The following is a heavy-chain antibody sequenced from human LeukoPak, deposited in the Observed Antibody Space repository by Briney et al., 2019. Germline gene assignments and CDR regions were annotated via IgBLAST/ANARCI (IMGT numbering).Heavy chain of an antibody. CDR2: VNSDGSTT. CDR3: ARGYYSSSRIDY. CDR1: GFPFSNYW. V-gene: IGHV3-74*01. D-gene: IGHD6-13*01. J-gene: IGHJ4*02. Sequence: GVSLRLSCAASGFPFSNYWMHWVRQAPGKGLVWVSRVNSDGSTTNYADSVKGRFTISRDNAENTLYMRMNSLRPEDTAVYYCARGYYSSSRIDYWGQGTLVTVSS.